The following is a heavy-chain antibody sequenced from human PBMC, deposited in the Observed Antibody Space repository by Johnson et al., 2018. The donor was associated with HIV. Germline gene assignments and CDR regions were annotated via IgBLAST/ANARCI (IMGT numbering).Heavy chain of an antibody. CDR3: ARYSESYPLSAFDI. CDR1: GFPFSSYA. J-gene: IGHJ3*02. CDR2: ISYDGSNR. V-gene: IGHV3-30*04. Sequence: QEKLVESGGGVVQPGRSLRLSCAASGFPFSSYAMHWVRQAPGKGLEWVAVISYDGSNRYYTESVKGRFTISRDNSKNTLYLQMNSLRAEDTAVYYCARYSESYPLSAFDIWGQGTMVTVSS. D-gene: IGHD1-26*01.